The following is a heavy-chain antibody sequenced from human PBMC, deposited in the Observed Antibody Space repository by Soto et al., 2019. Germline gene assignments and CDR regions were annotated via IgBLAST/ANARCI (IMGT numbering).Heavy chain of an antibody. CDR2: IIPIFGTA. CDR1: GGTLSSDA. CDR3: ESVAHYYDSSGYYR. J-gene: IGHJ3*01. V-gene: IGHV1-69*13. D-gene: IGHD3-22*01. Sequence: SVKLPCKASGGTLSSDASSWLRHAPGQGLEWMGGIIPIFGTANYAQKFQGRVTITADESTSTAYMELRSLRSEDTAVYYCESVAHYYDSSGYYRWGQGTMVTVSS.